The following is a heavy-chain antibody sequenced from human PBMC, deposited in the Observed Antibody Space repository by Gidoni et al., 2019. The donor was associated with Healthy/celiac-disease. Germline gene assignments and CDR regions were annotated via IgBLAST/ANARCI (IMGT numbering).Heavy chain of an antibody. J-gene: IGHJ3*02. D-gene: IGHD3-16*01. V-gene: IGHV4-59*01. CDR2: TYFSGST. CDR1: GGSICSYY. Sequence: QVQLQESGPGLVKPSETLSHTCTVSGGSICSYYWPWIRQPPGNGLEWIGYTYFSGSTNNNPSLKSRVTRSVDTSRSQFSLKLSSVTDADTAVYYCAREERRWLPRLQLGAFDIWGQGTMVTVSS. CDR3: AREERRWLPRLQLGAFDI.